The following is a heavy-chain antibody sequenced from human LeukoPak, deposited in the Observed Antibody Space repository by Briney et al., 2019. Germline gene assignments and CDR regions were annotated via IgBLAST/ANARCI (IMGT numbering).Heavy chain of an antibody. V-gene: IGHV1-69*13. J-gene: IGHJ5*02. D-gene: IGHD5-18*01. CDR2: IIPIFGTA. Sequence: GASVKVSCKASGGTFSSYAISWVRQAPGQGLEWMGGIIPIFGTANYAQKFQGRVTITADGSTSTAYMELSSLRSEDTAVYYCARGGSSYGAGNWFDPWGQGTLVTVSS. CDR3: ARGGSSYGAGNWFDP. CDR1: GGTFSSYA.